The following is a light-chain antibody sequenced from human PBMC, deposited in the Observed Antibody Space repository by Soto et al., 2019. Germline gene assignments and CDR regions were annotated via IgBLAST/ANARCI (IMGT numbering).Light chain of an antibody. V-gene: IGKV1D-12*01. J-gene: IGKJ5*01. CDR2: AAS. CDR1: QGISRS. Sequence: DIQMTQSPSSVSASVGDRVTISCQASQGISRSLAWYQQKPGKAPKLLIYAASSLQSGVPSRFSGSGSGTDFTLTISSLQPEDFATYYCQQANSFSITFGQGTRLEIK. CDR3: QQANSFSIT.